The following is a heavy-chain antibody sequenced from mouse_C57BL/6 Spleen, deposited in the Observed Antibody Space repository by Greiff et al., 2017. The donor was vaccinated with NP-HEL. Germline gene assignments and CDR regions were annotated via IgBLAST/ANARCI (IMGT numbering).Heavy chain of an antibody. D-gene: IGHD3-3*01. Sequence: EVQLQESGAELVRPGASVKLSCTASGFNIKDDYMHWVKQRPEQGLEWIGWIDPENGDTEYASKFQGKATITADTSSNTAYLQLSSLTSEDTAVYYCTQLTFYAMDYWGQGTSVTVSS. CDR3: TQLTFYAMDY. V-gene: IGHV14-4*01. J-gene: IGHJ4*01. CDR2: IDPENGDT. CDR1: GFNIKDDY.